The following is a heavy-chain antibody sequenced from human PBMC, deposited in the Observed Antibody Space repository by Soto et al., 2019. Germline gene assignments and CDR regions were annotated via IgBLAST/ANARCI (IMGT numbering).Heavy chain of an antibody. D-gene: IGHD2-8*01. CDR2: ISSGGDTK. CDR3: GRVLMGIDF. J-gene: IGHJ4*02. V-gene: IGHV3-48*01. CDR1: GFTFRSYS. Sequence: PGGSLRLSCAVSGFTFRSYSMHWVRQSPGKGLEWISYISSGGDTKYYADSVTGRFTISRDNAKNSLFLQMSSLRAEDTAVYYCGRVLMGIDFWGQGTLVTVSS.